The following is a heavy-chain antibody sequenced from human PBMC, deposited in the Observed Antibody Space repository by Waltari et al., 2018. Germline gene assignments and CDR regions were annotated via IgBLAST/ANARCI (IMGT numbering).Heavy chain of an antibody. CDR2: IYTRGRP. CDR1: GGSISSYY. J-gene: IGHJ3*02. Sequence: QVQLQESGPGLVKPSETLSLTCTVSGGSISSYYWSWIRQPAGKGLEWIGRIYTRGRPTYNPSLKSRVTMPVDTSKNQFSLKLSSVTAADTAVYYCARDQYTYYYDSSGEGAFDIWGQGTMVTVSS. V-gene: IGHV4-4*07. D-gene: IGHD3-22*01. CDR3: ARDQYTYYYDSSGEGAFDI.